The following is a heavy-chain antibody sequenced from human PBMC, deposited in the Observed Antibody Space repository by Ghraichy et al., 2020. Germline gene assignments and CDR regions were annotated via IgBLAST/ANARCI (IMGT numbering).Heavy chain of an antibody. CDR2: ICPGGST. V-gene: IGHV4-4*09. D-gene: IGHD4-17*01. CDR1: GDSISSYY. CDR3: ARRGDYARAFLDY. Sequence: SETLSLTCTVSGDSISSYYWNWIRQTPGRGLEWIANICPGGSTNYNPSLKSRVTLSVDTSLNHFSLMLKSVTAADTAVYYCARRGDYARAFLDYWGQGLLVSVSS. J-gene: IGHJ4*02.